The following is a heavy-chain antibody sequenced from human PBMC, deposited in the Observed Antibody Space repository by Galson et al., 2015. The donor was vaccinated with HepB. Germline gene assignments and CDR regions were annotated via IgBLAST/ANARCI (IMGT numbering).Heavy chain of an antibody. Sequence: SLRLSCAASGFTFTSYGMHWVRQAPGKGLEWVAVISYDGSDKYYADSVKGRFTVSRDNSKNTLYLQMNSLRPEDTSVYYCAKATSPYYYYYYGIDVWGHGTTVTVSS. V-gene: IGHV3-30*18. J-gene: IGHJ6*02. CDR3: AKATSPYYYYYYGIDV. CDR1: GFTFTSYG. CDR2: ISYDGSDK. D-gene: IGHD4-11*01.